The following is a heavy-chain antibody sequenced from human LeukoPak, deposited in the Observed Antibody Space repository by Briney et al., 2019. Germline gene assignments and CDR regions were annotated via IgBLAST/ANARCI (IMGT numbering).Heavy chain of an antibody. J-gene: IGHJ4*02. CDR3: ARDIGFGGFLYMD. Sequence: GGSLRLSCAASGFTFSSYWMNWVRQAPGKGLEWVSYISSSSSTIYYADSVKGRFTISRDNAKNSLYLQMNSLRAEDTAVYYCARDIGFGGFLYMDWGQGTLVTVSS. D-gene: IGHD3-10*01. CDR2: ISSSSSTI. V-gene: IGHV3-48*04. CDR1: GFTFSSYW.